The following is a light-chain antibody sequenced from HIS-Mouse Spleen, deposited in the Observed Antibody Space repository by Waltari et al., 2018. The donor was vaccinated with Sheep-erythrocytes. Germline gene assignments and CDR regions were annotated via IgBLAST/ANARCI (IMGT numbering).Light chain of an antibody. J-gene: IGLJ1*01. CDR3: CSYAGSYNHV. CDR1: SSDVGGYNY. CDR2: DVS. V-gene: IGLV2-11*01. Sequence: QSALTQPRSVSGSPGQSVTISCTGPSSDVGGYNYVTWYQQHPGKAPKLMIYDVSKRPSGVPDRFSGSKSCNTASLTISGLQAEDEADYYCCSYAGSYNHVFATGTKVTVL.